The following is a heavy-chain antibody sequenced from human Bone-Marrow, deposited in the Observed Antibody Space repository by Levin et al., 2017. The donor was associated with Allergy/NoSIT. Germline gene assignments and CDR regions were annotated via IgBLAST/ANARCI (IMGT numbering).Heavy chain of an antibody. V-gene: IGHV3-9*01. CDR1: GFTFDDFA. CDR2: ISWNSGSI. J-gene: IGHJ6*02. Sequence: HAGGSLRLSCAASGFTFDDFAMHWVRQVPGKGLEWVSGISWNSGSIGYADSVKGRFTISRDNAKNSLYLQMNSLRTEDTALYYCAKGSGYDYYYYGLDVWGQGTTVTVSS. D-gene: IGHD5-12*01. CDR3: AKGSGYDYYYYGLDV.